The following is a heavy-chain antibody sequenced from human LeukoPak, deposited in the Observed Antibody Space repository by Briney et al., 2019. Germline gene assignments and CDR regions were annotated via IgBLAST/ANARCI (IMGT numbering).Heavy chain of an antibody. CDR1: GYTLTELS. CDR2: FDPEDGET. J-gene: IGHJ3*02. D-gene: IGHD3-22*01. CDR3: ARVPKRYYYDSSANDAFDI. V-gene: IGHV1-24*01. Sequence: ASVKVSCKVSGYTLTELSMHWVRQAPGKGLEWMGGFDPEDGETIYAQKFQGRVTMTEDTSTDTAYMELSSLRSDDTAVYYCARVPKRYYYDSSANDAFDIWGQGTMVTVSS.